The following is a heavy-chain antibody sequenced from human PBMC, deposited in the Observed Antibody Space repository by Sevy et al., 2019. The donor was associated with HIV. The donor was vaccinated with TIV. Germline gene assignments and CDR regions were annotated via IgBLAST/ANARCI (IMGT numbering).Heavy chain of an antibody. D-gene: IGHD2-2*01. CDR2: ISHRGST. CDR3: ARAPPVVVVPGAPSWFDP. J-gene: IGHJ5*02. CDR1: GGSSSGYY. V-gene: IGHV4-34*01. Sequence: SETLSLTCAVSGGSSSGYYWAWIRQSPGKGLEWIGEISHRGSTKYNPSLKSRVSISVDTSKDQISLRLNSVTAADTAVYYCARAPPVVVVPGAPSWFDPWGQGTLVTVSS.